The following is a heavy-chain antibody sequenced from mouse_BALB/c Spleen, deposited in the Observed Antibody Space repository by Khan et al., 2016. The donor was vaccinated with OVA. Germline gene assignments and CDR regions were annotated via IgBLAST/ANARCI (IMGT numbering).Heavy chain of an antibody. Sequence: EVMLVESGGDLMKPGGSLKLSCAASGFTFSTYGMSWVRQTPDKRLEWVTTINSDGYYTYYPDSVQGRFTISRNNAKNTLYLQMSSLKSEDTARYYCASHVTGSFAYWGQGTLVTVSA. CDR3: ASHVTGSFAY. CDR1: GFTFSTYG. CDR2: INSDGYYT. D-gene: IGHD4-1*01. J-gene: IGHJ3*01. V-gene: IGHV5-6*01.